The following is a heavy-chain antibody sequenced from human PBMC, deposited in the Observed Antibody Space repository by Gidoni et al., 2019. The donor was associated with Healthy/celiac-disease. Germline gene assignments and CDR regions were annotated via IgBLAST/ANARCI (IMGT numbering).Heavy chain of an antibody. D-gene: IGHD3-22*01. Sequence: EVQLVESGGGLVQPGGSLRRSCAASGFTFRTSWMSWVRQAPGKGLGGVANIKQDGSEKYYVDSVKGRFTISRDNAKNSLYLQMNSLRAEDTAVYYCARVRRWDYDSSGYYSDAFDIWGQGTMVTVSS. CDR1: GFTFRTSW. V-gene: IGHV3-7*01. J-gene: IGHJ3*02. CDR3: ARVRRWDYDSSGYYSDAFDI. CDR2: IKQDGSEK.